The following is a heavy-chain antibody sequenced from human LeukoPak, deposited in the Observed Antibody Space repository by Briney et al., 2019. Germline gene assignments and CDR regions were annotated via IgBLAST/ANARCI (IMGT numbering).Heavy chain of an antibody. V-gene: IGHV3-48*02. J-gene: IGHJ3*02. D-gene: IGHD3-10*01. CDR1: GFTFNSFS. CDR2: ISSGSSTI. CDR3: ARAGGLLWFGEVLESSDAFHI. Sequence: GGSLRLSCAASGFTFNSFSMNWVRQAPRKGLELVSYISSGSSTIYYADAVKGRFTISRDNAKNSLYLQVNSLRDEDTAVYSCARAGGLLWFGEVLESSDAFHIWGQGTMVTVSS.